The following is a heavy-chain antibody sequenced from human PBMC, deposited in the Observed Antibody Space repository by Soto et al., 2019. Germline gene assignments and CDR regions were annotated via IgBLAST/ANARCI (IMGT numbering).Heavy chain of an antibody. V-gene: IGHV1-3*01. Sequence: QVPLVQSGAEVKKPGASVKVSCKASGYTFTSYAMHWVRQAPGQRLEWMGWINAGNGNTKYSQKFQGRVTITRDTSASTAYMELSSLRSEDTAVYYCARTLLGYCSSTSCYEQDYWGQGTLVTVSS. CDR1: GYTFTSYA. D-gene: IGHD2-2*01. CDR3: ARTLLGYCSSTSCYEQDY. J-gene: IGHJ4*02. CDR2: INAGNGNT.